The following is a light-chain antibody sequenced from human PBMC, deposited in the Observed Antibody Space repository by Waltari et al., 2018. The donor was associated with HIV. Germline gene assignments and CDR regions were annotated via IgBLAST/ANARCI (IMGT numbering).Light chain of an antibody. CDR3: QTWGTDIPGV. CDR2: LHSDGSH. Sequence: QLVLTQSPSASASLGASVKLTCILSGGHRSFAIAWHQQQPQKGRRYLMRLHSDGSHSKGDGISDRFSGSSSRSGAERYLTISSPQSEDEGDYYCQTWGTDIPGVFGGGTKLTVL. J-gene: IGLJ3*02. CDR1: GGHRSFA. V-gene: IGLV4-69*02.